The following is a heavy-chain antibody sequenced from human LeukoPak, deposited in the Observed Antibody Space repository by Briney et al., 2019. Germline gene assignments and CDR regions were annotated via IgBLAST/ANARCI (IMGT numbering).Heavy chain of an antibody. D-gene: IGHD3-22*01. V-gene: IGHV1-2*06. Sequence: ASVKVSCKASGYTFTGYYIHWVRQAPGQGLDWMGRINPNNGGTNYAQKFQGRVTMTRDMSMSTAYMELSRLRSDDSAVYYCAGEDNSSGYRPFDIWGQGTMVTVPS. CDR3: AGEDNSSGYRPFDI. J-gene: IGHJ3*02. CDR1: GYTFTGYY. CDR2: INPNNGGT.